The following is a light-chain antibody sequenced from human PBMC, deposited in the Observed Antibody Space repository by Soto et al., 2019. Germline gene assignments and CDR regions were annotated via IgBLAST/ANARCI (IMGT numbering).Light chain of an antibody. J-gene: IGKJ2*01. V-gene: IGKV1-39*01. Sequence: DIQMTQSPSSLSASVGDTVTITCRASQSISVHLNWYQQKGGKVPKLLIYAASNLYSGVPSRFSGSGSETDFALTISSLQPEYFATYYGQQSYITPSTFGQGTRLEIK. CDR1: QSISVH. CDR2: AAS. CDR3: QQSYITPST.